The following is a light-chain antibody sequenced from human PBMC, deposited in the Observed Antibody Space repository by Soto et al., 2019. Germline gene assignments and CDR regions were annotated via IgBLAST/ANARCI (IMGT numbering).Light chain of an antibody. CDR2: GAS. Sequence: EIVLTQSPGTLSLSPGERATLSCRASQSVSSSYLAWYQQKPGQAPRLLIYGASTRATGVPTRFSGSGSGTVFTLTSNRQQSEDIAVYYCQQYNTWHRTFGQGTKVEIK. V-gene: IGKV3-15*01. CDR1: QSVSSSY. J-gene: IGKJ1*01. CDR3: QQYNTWHRT.